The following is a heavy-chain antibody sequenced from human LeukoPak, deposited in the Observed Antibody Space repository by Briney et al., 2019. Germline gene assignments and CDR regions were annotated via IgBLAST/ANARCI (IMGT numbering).Heavy chain of an antibody. CDR3: ARGGVGATREFDY. D-gene: IGHD1-26*01. J-gene: IGHJ4*02. CDR2: INPNSGGT. CDR1: GYTFTVYY. Sequence: ASVTLSFSASGYTFTVYYLHWVRQPHGQGLEWMGWINPNSGGTNYAQKFQGRVTITSDTSNSTDYMELSRLRSDDTAVYYCARGGVGATREFDYWGQGTLVPVST. V-gene: IGHV1-2*02.